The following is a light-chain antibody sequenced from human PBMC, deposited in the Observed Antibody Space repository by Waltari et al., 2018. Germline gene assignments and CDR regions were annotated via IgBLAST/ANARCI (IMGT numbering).Light chain of an antibody. CDR1: SSHVGGYSY. Sequence: QSALTQPPSAPGSPGQSVTISCTGTSSHVGGYSYVSWYQQYPGRAPKLIIYEVTKRPSGVPDRFSGSKSGNTASLTVSGLQAEDEADYYCSSYAGSNMVVFGGGTKLTVL. CDR3: SSYAGSNMVV. CDR2: EVT. J-gene: IGLJ3*02. V-gene: IGLV2-8*01.